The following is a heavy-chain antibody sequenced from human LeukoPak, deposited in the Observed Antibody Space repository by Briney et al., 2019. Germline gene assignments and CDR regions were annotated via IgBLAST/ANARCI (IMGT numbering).Heavy chain of an antibody. D-gene: IGHD6-13*01. V-gene: IGHV3-21*01. CDR1: GFTFSSYG. Sequence: GGSLRLSCAASGFTFSSYGMNWVRQAPGKGLEWVSSISSSSSYIYYADSVKGRFTISRDNAKNSLYLQMNSLRAEDTAVYYCARDRSSWSEGFDYWGQGTLVTVSS. CDR2: ISSSSSYI. CDR3: ARDRSSWSEGFDY. J-gene: IGHJ4*02.